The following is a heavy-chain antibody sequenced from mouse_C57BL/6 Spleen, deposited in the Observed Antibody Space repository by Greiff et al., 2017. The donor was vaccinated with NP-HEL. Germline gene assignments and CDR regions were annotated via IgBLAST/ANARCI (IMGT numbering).Heavy chain of an antibody. J-gene: IGHJ4*01. CDR2: IDPSDSET. Sequence: QVQLQQPGAELVRPGSSVKLSCKASGYTFTSYWMHWVKQRPIQGLEWIGNIDPSDSETHYNQKFKDKATLTVDKSSSTAYMQLSSLTSEDSAVYYCARCGVTTRYNAMDYWGQGTSVTVA. CDR3: ARCGVTTRYNAMDY. CDR1: GYTFTSYW. D-gene: IGHD2-2*01. V-gene: IGHV1-52*01.